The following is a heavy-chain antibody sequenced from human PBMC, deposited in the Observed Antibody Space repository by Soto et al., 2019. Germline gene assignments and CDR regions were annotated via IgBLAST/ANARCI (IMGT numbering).Heavy chain of an antibody. CDR1: GGSIISYY. Sequence: SETLSLTCTVSGGSIISYYWSWIRQPPGKGLEWIGYIYYSGSTNYNPSLKSRVTISVDTSKNQFSLKLSSVTAADTAVYYCARGQDCSGGSCYRLYYYYYYMDVWGKGTTVTVSS. CDR3: ARGQDCSGGSCYRLYYYYYYMDV. CDR2: IYYSGST. V-gene: IGHV4-59*01. J-gene: IGHJ6*03. D-gene: IGHD2-15*01.